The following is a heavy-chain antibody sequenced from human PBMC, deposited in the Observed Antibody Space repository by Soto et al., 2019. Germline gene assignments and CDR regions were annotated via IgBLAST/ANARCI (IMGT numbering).Heavy chain of an antibody. V-gene: IGHV3-30*03. Sequence: QVQLVESGGGVVQPGRSLRLSCAASGFTFSSYGMHWVRQAPGKGLEWVAVISYDRSNKYYADSVKGRFTISRDNSKNTMNLQMNSLRAEDTAVYYCAMVRGATGFDYWGQGTLVTVSS. CDR1: GFTFSSYG. CDR2: ISYDRSNK. CDR3: AMVRGATGFDY. J-gene: IGHJ4*02. D-gene: IGHD3-10*01.